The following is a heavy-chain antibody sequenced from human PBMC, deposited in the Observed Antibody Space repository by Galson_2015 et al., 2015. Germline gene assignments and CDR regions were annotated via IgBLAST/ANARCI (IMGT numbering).Heavy chain of an antibody. CDR1: GFSFSSYD. V-gene: IGHV3-48*03. CDR3: ARDASCSGTSCDYMDV. Sequence: SLRLSCAASGFSFSSYDMNWVRQAPGKGLEWVSYISRSVSTIYDADSVKGRFTISRDNAKNSLYLEMNSLRAEDTAVYYCARDASCSGTSCDYMDVWGKGTTVTVSS. D-gene: IGHD2-2*01. J-gene: IGHJ6*03. CDR2: ISRSVSTI.